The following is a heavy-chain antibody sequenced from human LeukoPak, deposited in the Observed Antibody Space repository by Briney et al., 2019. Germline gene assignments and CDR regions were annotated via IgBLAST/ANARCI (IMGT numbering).Heavy chain of an antibody. V-gene: IGHV3-74*01. CDR2: INSDASST. CDR1: GLTFSNDG. Sequence: GGFLSVSCEASGLTFSNDGMHWVRQAPGKGLVRVSGINSDASSTSYAHSADGRFSISRDNAKNTLYLQMNSPRADDTAVYYSAKAYYDSSGYYSAPYFGYWGQGTLVTVSS. J-gene: IGHJ4*02. D-gene: IGHD3-22*01. CDR3: AKAYYDSSGYYSAPYFGY.